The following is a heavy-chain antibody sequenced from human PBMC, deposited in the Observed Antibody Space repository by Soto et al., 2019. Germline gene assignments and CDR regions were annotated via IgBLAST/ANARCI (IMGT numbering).Heavy chain of an antibody. D-gene: IGHD3-22*01. Sequence: KFSCKASGYIFTNHYIHWVRQAPVQGLEWMGIINPSGGSTNYLQKFQGRVTMTRDTSTSTVYMELSSLRSEDTAVYFCARADYYDSSGFYYDYWGQGTLVTVSS. J-gene: IGHJ4*02. CDR3: ARADYYDSSGFYYDY. V-gene: IGHV1-46*01. CDR2: INPSGGST. CDR1: GYIFTNHY.